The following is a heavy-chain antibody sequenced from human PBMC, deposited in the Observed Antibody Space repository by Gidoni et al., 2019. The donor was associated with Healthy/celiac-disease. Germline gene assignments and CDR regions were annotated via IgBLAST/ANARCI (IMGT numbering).Heavy chain of an antibody. J-gene: IGHJ3*02. D-gene: IGHD2-15*01. V-gene: IGHV5-51*01. CDR3: ASPIVVVGAGGAFDI. CDR1: GSSFTSYW. Sequence: EAQLVQSGAEVKQPAESLKTSGTVSGSSFTSYWIGWVRQMPGKGLAWMGTIYPGDSDTRYSPSFQGQVTISADKSISTAYLQWSSLKASDTAMYYCASPIVVVGAGGAFDIWGQGTMVTVSS. CDR2: IYPGDSDT.